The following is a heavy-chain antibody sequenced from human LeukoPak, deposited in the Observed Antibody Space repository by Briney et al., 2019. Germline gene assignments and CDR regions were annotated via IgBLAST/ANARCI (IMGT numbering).Heavy chain of an antibody. CDR1: GFTLSSYA. D-gene: IGHD6-13*01. CDR3: AKEDGEYSSSYNWFGP. Sequence: GGSLRLSCAASGFTLSSYAMSWVRQAPGKGLEWVSAISGSGGNTYYADSVKGRFTISRDNSKNTLYPQMNSLRAEDTAVYYCAKEDGEYSSSYNWFGPWGQGTLVTVSS. V-gene: IGHV3-23*01. J-gene: IGHJ5*02. CDR2: ISGSGGNT.